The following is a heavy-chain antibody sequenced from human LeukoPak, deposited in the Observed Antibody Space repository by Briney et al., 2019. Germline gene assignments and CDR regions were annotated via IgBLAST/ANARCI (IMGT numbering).Heavy chain of an antibody. Sequence: PGGSLRLSCVASGFTFSDYYMHWVRQAPGKGLEWVSGISWNSGSIGYADSVKGRFTISRDNAKNSLYLQMNSLRTEDMALYYCAKGNYGDYVYAFDIWGQGTMVTVSS. CDR1: GFTFSDYY. J-gene: IGHJ3*02. V-gene: IGHV3-9*03. CDR3: AKGNYGDYVYAFDI. D-gene: IGHD4-17*01. CDR2: ISWNSGSI.